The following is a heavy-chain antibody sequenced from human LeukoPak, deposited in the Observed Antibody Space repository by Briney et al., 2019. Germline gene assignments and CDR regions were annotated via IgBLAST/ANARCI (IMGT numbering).Heavy chain of an antibody. Sequence: PGGSLRLSCAASGFTFSNYDMTWVHRAPGKGLEWVAFITYDGINKYYADSVKGRFTISRDNSKNTLYLQMNSLRPEDTAVYYCAKDQSSGWPHYFDYWGQGTLVTVSS. CDR3: AKDQSSGWPHYFDY. D-gene: IGHD6-19*01. CDR2: ITYDGINK. CDR1: GFTFSNYD. J-gene: IGHJ4*02. V-gene: IGHV3-30*02.